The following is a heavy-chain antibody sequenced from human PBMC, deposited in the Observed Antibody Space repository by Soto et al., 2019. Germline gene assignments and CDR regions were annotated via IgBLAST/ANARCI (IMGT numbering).Heavy chain of an antibody. D-gene: IGHD3-16*01. CDR2: INHSGST. V-gene: IGHV4-34*01. J-gene: IGHJ6*03. CDR1: GGSFSGYY. CDR3: ARIRYYYYYMDV. Sequence: SETLSLTCAVYGGSFSGYYWSWIRQPPGKGLEWIGEINHSGSTNYNPSLKSRVTISVDTSKNQFSLKLSSVTAADTAVYYCARIRYYYYYMDVWGKGTTVTVSS.